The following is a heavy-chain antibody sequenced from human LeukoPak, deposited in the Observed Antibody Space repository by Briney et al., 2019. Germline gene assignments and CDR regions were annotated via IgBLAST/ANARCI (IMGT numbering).Heavy chain of an antibody. J-gene: IGHJ5*02. CDR1: GGSFSGYY. CDR3: ARGRNSFSIFGVVLNWFDP. CDR2: INHSGST. D-gene: IGHD3-3*01. V-gene: IGHV4-34*01. Sequence: SETLSLTCAVYGGSFSGYYWSWIRQPPGKGLEWIGEINHSGSTNYNPSLKSRVTISVDTSTNQFSLKLSSVTAADTAVYYCARGRNSFSIFGVVLNWFDPWGQGTLVTVSS.